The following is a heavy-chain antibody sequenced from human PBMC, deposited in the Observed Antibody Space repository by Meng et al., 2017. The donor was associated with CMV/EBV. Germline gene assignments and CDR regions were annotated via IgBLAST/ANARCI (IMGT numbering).Heavy chain of an antibody. D-gene: IGHD3-22*01. CDR1: GFTFSSYA. Sequence: GGSLRLSCAASGFTFSSYAMSWVRQAPGKGLEWVSAISGSGGSTYYADSVKGRFTISRDNSKNTLYLRMNSLRAEDTAVYYCAKDSGYLSSVLDYWGQGTLVTVSS. CDR2: ISGSGGST. CDR3: AKDSGYLSSVLDY. V-gene: IGHV3-23*01. J-gene: IGHJ4*02.